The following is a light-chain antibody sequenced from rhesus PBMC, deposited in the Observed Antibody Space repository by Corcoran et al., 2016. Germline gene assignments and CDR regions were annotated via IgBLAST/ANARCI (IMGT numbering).Light chain of an antibody. CDR1: QGISSW. CDR3: QQYSSRPFT. V-gene: IGKV1-22*01. CDR2: KAS. J-gene: IGKJ3*01. Sequence: DIQMTQSPSSLSASVGDTVTITCRASQGISSWLAWYQQKPGKAPKLLLYKASNLQSGGPSRFSGSGSGTDFTLSISSLQSEDFATYYCQQYSSRPFTFGPGTKLDIK.